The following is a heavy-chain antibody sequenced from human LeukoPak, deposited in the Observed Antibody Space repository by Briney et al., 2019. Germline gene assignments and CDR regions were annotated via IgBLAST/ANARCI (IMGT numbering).Heavy chain of an antibody. Sequence: GGSLRLSCAASGFTFSSYAMHWVRQAPGKGLEWVAVISYDGSNKYYADSVKGRFTISRDNSKNTLYLQMNSLRAEDTAVYYCARGRPLVVVPAAAIGYWGQGTLVTVSS. CDR2: ISYDGSNK. J-gene: IGHJ4*02. D-gene: IGHD2-2*01. V-gene: IGHV3-30-3*01. CDR1: GFTFSSYA. CDR3: ARGRPLVVVPAAAIGY.